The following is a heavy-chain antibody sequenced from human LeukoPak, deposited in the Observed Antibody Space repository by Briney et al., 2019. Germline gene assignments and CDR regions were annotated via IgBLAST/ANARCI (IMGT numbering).Heavy chain of an antibody. V-gene: IGHV3-11*01. J-gene: IGHJ4*02. D-gene: IGHD6-13*01. CDR1: GFTFSDFH. Sequence: GGSLRLSCAASGFTFSDFHMSWIRQAPGKGLEWVSYISGSAGTTYYAASVKGRSTSSRDNAKNSLYLQMNSLRAEDTAVYYCAREGSSSWFVNSWGQGTLVTVSS. CDR3: AREGSSSWFVNS. CDR2: ISGSAGTT.